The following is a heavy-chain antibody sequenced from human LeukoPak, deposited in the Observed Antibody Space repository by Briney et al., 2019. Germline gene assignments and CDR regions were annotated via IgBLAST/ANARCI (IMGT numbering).Heavy chain of an antibody. V-gene: IGHV3-23*01. CDR1: GFTFSSCA. J-gene: IGHJ4*02. CDR2: ISGSGGST. CDR3: AKRNDGYKTLDY. Sequence: QPGGSLRLSCAASGFTFSSCAMNWVRQAPGKGLEWVSAISGSGGSTYYADSVKGRFTISRDNSKNTLYLQMNSLRAEDTAVYYCAKRNDGYKTLDYWGQGTLVTVSS. D-gene: IGHD5-24*01.